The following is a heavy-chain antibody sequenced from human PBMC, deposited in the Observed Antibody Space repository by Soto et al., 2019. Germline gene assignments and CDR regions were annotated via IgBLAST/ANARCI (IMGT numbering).Heavy chain of an antibody. CDR1: GGSFSGYY. CDR3: ARRAVREIEYYYYMDV. D-gene: IGHD3-10*01. Sequence: PSETLSLTCAVYGGSFSGYYWSWIRQPPGKGLEWIGEINHSGSTNYNPSLKSRVTISVDTSKNQFSLKLSSVTAADTAVYYCARRAVREIEYYYYMDVWGKGTTVTVSS. V-gene: IGHV4-34*01. J-gene: IGHJ6*03. CDR2: INHSGST.